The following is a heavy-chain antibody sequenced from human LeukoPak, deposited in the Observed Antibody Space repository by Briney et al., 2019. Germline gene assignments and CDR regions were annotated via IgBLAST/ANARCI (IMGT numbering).Heavy chain of an antibody. CDR1: GYTFTSYG. CDR3: AREISEYCSSTSCPNWFDP. V-gene: IGHV1-18*01. CDR2: ISAYNGNT. J-gene: IGHJ5*02. Sequence: ASVKVSCKASGYTFTSYGISWVRQAPGQGLEWMGWISAYNGNTNYAQKLQGRVTMTRDTSISTAYMELSRLRSDDTAVYYCAREISEYCSSTSCPNWFDPWGQGTLVTVSS. D-gene: IGHD2-2*01.